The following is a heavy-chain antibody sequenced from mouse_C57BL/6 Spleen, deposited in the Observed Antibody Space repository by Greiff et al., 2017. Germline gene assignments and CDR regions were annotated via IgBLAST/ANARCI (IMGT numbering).Heavy chain of an antibody. CDR3: ARDYYGSSEGFAY. J-gene: IGHJ3*01. D-gene: IGHD1-1*01. CDR2: IDPSDSET. Sequence: VQLQQSGAELVRPGSSVKLSCKASGYTFTSYWMHWVKQRPIQGLEWIGNIDPSDSETHYNQKFKDKATLTVDKSSSTAYMQLSSLTSEDSAVYYCARDYYGSSEGFAYWGQGTLVTVSA. CDR1: GYTFTSYW. V-gene: IGHV1-52*01.